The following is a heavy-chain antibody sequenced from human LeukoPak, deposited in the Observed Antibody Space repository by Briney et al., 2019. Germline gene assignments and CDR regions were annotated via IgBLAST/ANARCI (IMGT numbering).Heavy chain of an antibody. D-gene: IGHD4-11*01. CDR2: VDPDDGQR. J-gene: IGHJ5*02. Sequence: ASVKVSCKISGYTLNDISVHWVRQPPGKGLEWMGGVDPDDGQRDYAQRFQGRVTMTEDTSTNTAYMELSRLRSGDTAVYFCAAVSGHYTLLDAWGQGALVTVST. CDR3: AAVSGHYTLLDA. V-gene: IGHV1-24*01. CDR1: GYTLNDIS.